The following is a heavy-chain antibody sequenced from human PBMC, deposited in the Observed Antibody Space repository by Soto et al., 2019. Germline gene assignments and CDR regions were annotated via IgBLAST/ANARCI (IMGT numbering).Heavy chain of an antibody. J-gene: IGHJ6*04. CDR3: ARDPHKGGSWYLQDYYYGMEG. D-gene: IGHD6-13*01. CDR1: VFTFSSYW. CDR2: INIDGSSA. V-gene: IGHV3-74*01. Sequence: GGSLRLSCAASVFTFSSYWMHLVRQAPGKGLVCVSRINIDGSSASYADSVKGRFTISRDNAKNTLYLQMNSLRAEDTAVYYRARDPHKGGSWYLQDYYYGMEGWGKGTMVTASS.